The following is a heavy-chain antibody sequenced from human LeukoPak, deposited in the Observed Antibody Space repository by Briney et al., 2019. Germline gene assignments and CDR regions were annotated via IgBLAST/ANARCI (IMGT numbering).Heavy chain of an antibody. D-gene: IGHD1-26*01. CDR2: INSEGKTT. CDR3: ARDPGSYSHDWYFDL. CDR1: GFTFSSYW. V-gene: IGHV3-74*01. J-gene: IGHJ2*01. Sequence: PGGSLRLSCAASGFTFSSYWMCWVRHAPGRGLVWVSRINSEGKTTHYADSVKGRFVISRDNTKNTLYLQMIRMSAENAAVYYCARDPGSYSHDWYFDLWGRGTLVTVSS.